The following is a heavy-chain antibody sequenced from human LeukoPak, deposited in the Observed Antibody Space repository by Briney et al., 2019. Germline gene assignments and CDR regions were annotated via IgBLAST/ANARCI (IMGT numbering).Heavy chain of an antibody. V-gene: IGHV1-69*05. CDR1: GGTFSSYA. Sequence: SVKVSCKASGGTFSSYAISWVRQAPGQGLEWMGGIIPIFGTANYAQKFQGRVTITTDESTSTAYMELSSLRSEGTAVYYCASGYSYGSRFDYWGQGTLVTVSS. J-gene: IGHJ4*02. CDR3: ASGYSYGSRFDY. D-gene: IGHD5-18*01. CDR2: IIPIFGTA.